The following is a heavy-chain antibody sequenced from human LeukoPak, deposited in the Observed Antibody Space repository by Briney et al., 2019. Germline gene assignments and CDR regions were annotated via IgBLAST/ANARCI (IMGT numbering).Heavy chain of an antibody. CDR1: RFTFSSYS. D-gene: IGHD6-13*01. CDR3: ASEHIAGALWYFDY. CDR2: ISTSSTYI. J-gene: IGHJ4*02. Sequence: GPLRLSCAASRFTFSSYSMNWVRQAPGRGLEWVSSISTSSTYIYYADSVKGRFTISRDNAKNSLYLQMNSLRAEDTAVYYCASEHIAGALWYFDYWGQGTLVTVSS. V-gene: IGHV3-21*01.